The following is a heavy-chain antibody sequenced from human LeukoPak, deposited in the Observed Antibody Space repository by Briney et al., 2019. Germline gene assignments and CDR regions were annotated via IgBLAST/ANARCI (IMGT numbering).Heavy chain of an antibody. CDR2: INPSGGST. V-gene: IGHV1-46*01. Sequence: GASVKVSCKASGYTFTSYYMHWVRQAPGQGLEWMGIINPSGGSTSYSQKFQGRVTMTRDTSTSTAYMELRSLRFDDTAVYYCATTGDGFDIWGQGTMVRVSS. CDR3: ATTGDGFDI. J-gene: IGHJ3*02. D-gene: IGHD4-17*01. CDR1: GYTFTSYY.